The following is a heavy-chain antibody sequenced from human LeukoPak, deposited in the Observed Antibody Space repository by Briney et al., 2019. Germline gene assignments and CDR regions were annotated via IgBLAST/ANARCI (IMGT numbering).Heavy chain of an antibody. CDR3: ARVIAAAGTEWFDP. J-gene: IGHJ5*02. D-gene: IGHD6-13*01. CDR2: IYYSGST. CDR1: GGSISGYY. Sequence: PSETLSLTCTVSGGSISGYYWSWIRQPPGKGLEWIGYIYYSGSTNYTPSLKSRVTISVDTSKNQFSLKLSSVTAADTAVYYCARVIAAAGTEWFDPWGQGTLVTVSS. V-gene: IGHV4-59*01.